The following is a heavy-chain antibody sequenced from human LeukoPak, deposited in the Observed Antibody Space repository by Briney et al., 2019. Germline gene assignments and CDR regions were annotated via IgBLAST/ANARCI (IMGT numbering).Heavy chain of an antibody. Sequence: GGSLRLSCAASGFAFSSYSMNWVRQAPGKGLEWVSSISSSSSYIYYADSVKGRFTISRDNAKNSLYLQMNSLRAEDTAVYYCARFGPHIYHFDYWGQGTLVTVSS. CDR3: ARFGPHIYHFDY. CDR2: ISSSSSYI. J-gene: IGHJ4*02. V-gene: IGHV3-21*01. CDR1: GFAFSSYS. D-gene: IGHD3-10*01.